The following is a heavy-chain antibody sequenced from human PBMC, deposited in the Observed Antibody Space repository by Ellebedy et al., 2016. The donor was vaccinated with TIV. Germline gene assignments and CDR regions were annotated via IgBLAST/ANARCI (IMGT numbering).Heavy chain of an antibody. CDR3: ARRFSIAVADYYYFDY. CDR1: GGSISSYY. J-gene: IGHJ4*02. CDR2: IYYSGST. V-gene: IGHV4-59*08. D-gene: IGHD6-19*01. Sequence: MPSETLSLTCTVSGGSISSYYWSWIRQPPGKGLEWIGYIYYSGSTNYNPSLKSRVTISVDTSKNQFSLKLSSVTAADTAVYYCARRFSIAVADYYYFDYWGQGTLVTVSS.